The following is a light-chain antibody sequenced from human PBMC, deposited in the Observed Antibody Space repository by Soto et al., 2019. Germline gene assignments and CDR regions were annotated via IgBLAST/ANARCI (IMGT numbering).Light chain of an antibody. Sequence: HSALTHPRSVSGSPGQSVTISCTGTSSDVGGYNYVSWYQQHPGQAPKLMIYDVSKRPSGVPDRFSGSKSGNTASLTISGLHAEDEADYYCCSYAGSYTWVFGGGTKLIVL. J-gene: IGLJ3*02. CDR1: SSDVGGYNY. CDR3: CSYAGSYTWV. V-gene: IGLV2-11*01. CDR2: DVS.